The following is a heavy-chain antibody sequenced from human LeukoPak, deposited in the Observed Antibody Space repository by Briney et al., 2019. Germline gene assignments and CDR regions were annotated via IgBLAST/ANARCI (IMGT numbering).Heavy chain of an antibody. J-gene: IGHJ6*03. CDR1: GGSISSYY. CDR2: IYYSGST. D-gene: IGHD3/OR15-3a*01. Sequence: SETLSLTCTVSGGSISSYYWSWILQPPGKGLEWIGYIYYSGSTNYNPSLKSRVTISVDTSKNQFSLKLSSVTAADTAVYYCARVLAIFGLDTTDFYMDVWGKGTTVTVSS. CDR3: ARVLAIFGLDTTDFYMDV. V-gene: IGHV4-59*01.